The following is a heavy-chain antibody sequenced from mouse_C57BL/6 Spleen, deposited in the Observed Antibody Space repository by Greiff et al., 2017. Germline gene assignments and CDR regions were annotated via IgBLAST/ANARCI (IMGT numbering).Heavy chain of an antibody. CDR1: GFTFSSYG. Sequence: VQLQQSGGDLVKPGGSLKLSCAASGFTFSSYGMSWVRQTPDKRLAWVATISSGGSYTYYPDSVKGRFTISRDNAKNTLYLQMSSLKSEDTAMYYCARLNWDYLDYWGQGTTLTVSS. D-gene: IGHD4-1*01. CDR2: ISSGGSYT. CDR3: ARLNWDYLDY. J-gene: IGHJ2*01. V-gene: IGHV5-6*01.